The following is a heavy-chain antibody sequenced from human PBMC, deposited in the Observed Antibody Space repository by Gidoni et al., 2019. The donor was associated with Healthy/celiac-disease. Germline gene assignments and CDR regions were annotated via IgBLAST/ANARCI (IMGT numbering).Heavy chain of an antibody. Sequence: EVQLLESGGGLVQPGGSLRLSCAASGFTFRSYAMSWVRQAPGKGLEWVSGMSGSGGSTYYADSVKGRFTISRDNSKNTLYLQMNSLRAEDTAVYYCAKEEEQWLQQYFDYWGQGTLVTVSS. CDR2: MSGSGGST. J-gene: IGHJ4*02. CDR3: AKEEEQWLQQYFDY. CDR1: GFTFRSYA. D-gene: IGHD6-19*01. V-gene: IGHV3-23*01.